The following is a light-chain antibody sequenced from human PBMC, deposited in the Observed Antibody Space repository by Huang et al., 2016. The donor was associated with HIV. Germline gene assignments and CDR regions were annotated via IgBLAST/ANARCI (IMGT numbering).Light chain of an antibody. V-gene: IGKV1-6*01. CDR3: LQDYTYPWT. CDR2: TPS. Sequence: AIQMTQSPASLSASVGDRVTITCRASQDIGNDLGWYQQRLGKAPKLLVSTPSHLQSGVPSRFTGSGSGTHFTLTISGLQPEDFATYYCLQDYTYPWTFGQGTKVEI. CDR1: QDIGND. J-gene: IGKJ1*01.